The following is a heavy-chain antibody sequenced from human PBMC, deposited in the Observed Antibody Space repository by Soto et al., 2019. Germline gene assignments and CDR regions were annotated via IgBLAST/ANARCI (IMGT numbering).Heavy chain of an antibody. CDR2: IKSKTDGGTT. V-gene: IGHV3-15*01. CDR3: TTGTLPNLGYCSGGSCYGRAGDY. Sequence: PGGSLRLSCAASGFTFSNAWMSWVRQAPGKGLEWVGRIKSKTDGGTTDYAAPVKGRFTISRDDSKNTLYLQMNSLKTEDTAVYYCTTGTLPNLGYCSGGSCYGRAGDYWGQGTLVTVSS. CDR1: GFTFSNAW. J-gene: IGHJ4*02. D-gene: IGHD2-15*01.